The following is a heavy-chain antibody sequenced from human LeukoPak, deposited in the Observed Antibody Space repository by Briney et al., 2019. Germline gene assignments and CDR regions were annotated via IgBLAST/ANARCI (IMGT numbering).Heavy chain of an antibody. CDR1: GGSISGYY. J-gene: IGHJ4*02. Sequence: SETLSLTCTVSGGSISGYYWNWIRQPPGKGLEWIGYISHKGTTNYNPYLKSRVTISVDTSKNQFSLKLSSVTAADTAVYYCARDYSGYLYFDYWGQGTLVTVSS. CDR2: ISHKGTT. D-gene: IGHD3-22*01. CDR3: ARDYSGYLYFDY. V-gene: IGHV4-59*01.